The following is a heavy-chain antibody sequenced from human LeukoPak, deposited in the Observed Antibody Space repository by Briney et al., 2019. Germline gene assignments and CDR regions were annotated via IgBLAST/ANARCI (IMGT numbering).Heavy chain of an antibody. CDR2: ISSSSSYI. CDR1: GFTFSSYS. Sequence: GGSLRLSCAASGFTFSSYSMNWVRQAPGKGLEWVSSISSSSSYIYYADSVKGRFTISRDNAKNSLYLQMNSLRAEDTAVYYCARVPLAAGTFDYWGQGTLVAVSS. V-gene: IGHV3-21*01. D-gene: IGHD6-13*01. CDR3: ARVPLAAGTFDY. J-gene: IGHJ4*02.